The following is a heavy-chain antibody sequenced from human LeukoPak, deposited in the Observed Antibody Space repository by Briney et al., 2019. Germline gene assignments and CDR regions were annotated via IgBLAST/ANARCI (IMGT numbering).Heavy chain of an antibody. CDR1: GFTFSSYW. V-gene: IGHV3-74*01. CDR3: ASGYDNYYYYYYMDV. D-gene: IGHD5-12*01. CDR2: INSDGSST. Sequence: GGSLRLSCAASGFTFSSYWMHWVRQAPGKGLVWVSRINSDGSSTSYADSVKGRFTISRDNAKNTLYLQTNSLRAEDTAVYYCASGYDNYYYYYYMDVWGKGTTVTVSS. J-gene: IGHJ6*03.